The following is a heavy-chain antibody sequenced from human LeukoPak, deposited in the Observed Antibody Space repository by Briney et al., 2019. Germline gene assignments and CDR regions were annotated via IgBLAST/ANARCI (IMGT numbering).Heavy chain of an antibody. CDR3: ARDPRWLTPDCTVTGCHVNWFDP. Sequence: SETLSLTCAVSGYSISSGYYWGWIRQPPGKGLEWIGSIYHSGNTYYNPSLKSRVTMLVDTSKNQFSLRLSSVTAADTAVYYCARDPRWLTPDCTVTGCHVNWFDPWGQGTLVTVSS. D-gene: IGHD2-8*02. J-gene: IGHJ5*02. V-gene: IGHV4-38-2*02. CDR2: IYHSGNT. CDR1: GYSISSGYY.